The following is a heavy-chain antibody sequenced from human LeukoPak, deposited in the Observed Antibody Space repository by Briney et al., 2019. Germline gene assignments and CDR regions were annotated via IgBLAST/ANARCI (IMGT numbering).Heavy chain of an antibody. CDR1: GFTFDDYA. CDR3: AKAPHTDYDILTYGMDV. Sequence: PGRSLRLSCAASGFTFDDYAMHWVRQAPGKGLEWVSGISWNSGSIGYADSVKGRFTISRDNAKNSLYLQMNSLRAEDTALYYCAKAPHTDYDILTYGMDVWGQGTTVTVSS. D-gene: IGHD3-9*01. V-gene: IGHV3-9*01. CDR2: ISWNSGSI. J-gene: IGHJ6*02.